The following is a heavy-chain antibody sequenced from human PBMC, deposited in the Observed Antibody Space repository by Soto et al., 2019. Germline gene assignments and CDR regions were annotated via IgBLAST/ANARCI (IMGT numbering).Heavy chain of an antibody. J-gene: IGHJ4*02. CDR3: ARGLTWNQADY. Sequence: PGGSLRLSCSASGFTFSSHWMHWVRQGPEKGLLWVSRINTDGSDTNYADSVKGRFTISRDNARNTLYLQMNSLRVEDTAVYYCARGLTWNQADYWGQGTLVTVSS. CDR1: GFTFSSHW. D-gene: IGHD1-1*01. V-gene: IGHV3-74*01. CDR2: INTDGSDT.